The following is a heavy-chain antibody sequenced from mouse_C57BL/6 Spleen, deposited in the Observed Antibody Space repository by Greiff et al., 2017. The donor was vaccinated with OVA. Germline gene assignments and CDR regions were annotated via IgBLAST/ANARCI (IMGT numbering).Heavy chain of an antibody. CDR1: GFNIKNPY. CDR2: IDPANGNT. Sequence: VHVKQSVAELVRPGASVKLSCTASGFNIKNPYMHWVKQRPEQGLEWIGRIDPANGNTKYAPKFQGKATITADTSSNTAYLQLSSLTSEDTAIYYCAGGYYGSSAYFDYWGQGTTLTVSS. CDR3: AGGYYGSSAYFDY. D-gene: IGHD1-1*01. V-gene: IGHV14-3*01. J-gene: IGHJ2*01.